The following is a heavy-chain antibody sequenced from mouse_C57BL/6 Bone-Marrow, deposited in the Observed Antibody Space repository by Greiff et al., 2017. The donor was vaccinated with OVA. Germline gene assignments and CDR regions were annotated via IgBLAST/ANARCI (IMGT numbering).Heavy chain of an antibody. CDR3: ARGLLRAPRYFDV. J-gene: IGHJ1*03. CDR1: GYTFTTYP. D-gene: IGHD1-1*01. CDR2: FHPYNDDT. Sequence: ESGAELVKPGASVKMSCKASGYTFTTYPIEWMKQNHGKSLEWIGNFHPYNDDTKYNEKFKGKATLTVEKSSSTVYLELSRLTSDDSAVYYCARGLLRAPRYFDVWGTGTTVTVSS. V-gene: IGHV1-47*01.